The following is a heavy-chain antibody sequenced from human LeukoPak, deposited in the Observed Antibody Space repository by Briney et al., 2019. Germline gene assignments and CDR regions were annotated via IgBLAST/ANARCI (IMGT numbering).Heavy chain of an antibody. CDR2: IYSGGST. CDR1: GFTVSSNY. Sequence: TGGSLRLSCAASGFTVSSNYMSWVRQAPGKGLEWVSVIYSGGSTYYADSVKGRFTISRHNSKNTLYLQMNSLRAEDTAVYYCARAHDYYYYGMDVWGQGTTVTVSS. CDR3: ARAHDYYYYGMDV. D-gene: IGHD3-3*01. J-gene: IGHJ6*02. V-gene: IGHV3-53*04.